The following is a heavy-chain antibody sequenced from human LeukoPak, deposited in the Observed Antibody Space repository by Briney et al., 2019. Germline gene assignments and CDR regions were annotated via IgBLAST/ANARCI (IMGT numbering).Heavy chain of an antibody. CDR3: AKDRHVNSWGIDY. Sequence: TGGSLRLSCAGSGFTFDDYAMHWVRQAPGKGLEWVSGISWNSGTTGYADSVKGRFTISRDNAKNSLYLQMNSLRTEDMALYYCAKDRHVNSWGIDYWGQGTLVTVSS. CDR2: ISWNSGTT. CDR1: GFTFDDYA. V-gene: IGHV3-9*03. J-gene: IGHJ4*02. D-gene: IGHD3-16*01.